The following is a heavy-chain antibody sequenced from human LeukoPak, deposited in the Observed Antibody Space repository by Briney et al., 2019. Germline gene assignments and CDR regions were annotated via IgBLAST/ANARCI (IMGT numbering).Heavy chain of an antibody. J-gene: IGHJ4*02. V-gene: IGHV3-48*02. CDR2: ISSSSGTI. CDR1: GFTFSSNS. CDR3: ARGRLCTAFDY. D-gene: IGHD3-10*02. Sequence: GGSLRLSCAASGFTFSSNSMNWVRQTPGKALECVSYISSSSGTIYYADSVKGRFTISRDNAKNSLYLQMNSLSDEDTAVYYCARGRLCTAFDYWGQGTLVTVSS.